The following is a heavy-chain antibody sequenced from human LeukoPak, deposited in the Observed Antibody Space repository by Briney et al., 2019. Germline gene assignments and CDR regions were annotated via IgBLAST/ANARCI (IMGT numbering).Heavy chain of an antibody. V-gene: IGHV4-59*08. CDR3: AGHHPRNTVDF. CDR2: ISDIGSI. Sequence: PSETLSLTCTVSGGSISSYYWSWIRQPPGKGLEWIAYISDIGSINYNPSLKSRVTISLDTSKNQFSLKLSSVAAADTAVYYCAGHHPRNTVDFWGQGTLVTVSS. J-gene: IGHJ4*02. CDR1: GGSISSYY. D-gene: IGHD2/OR15-2a*01.